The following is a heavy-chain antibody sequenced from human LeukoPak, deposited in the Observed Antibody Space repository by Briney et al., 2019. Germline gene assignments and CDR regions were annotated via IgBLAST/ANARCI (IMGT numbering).Heavy chain of an antibody. CDR1: GFTFSNYA. CDR3: ARGDPHYYYYGMDV. V-gene: IGHV3-30-3*01. J-gene: IGHJ6*02. D-gene: IGHD2-21*02. Sequence: GGSLRLSCAASGFTFSNYAMHWVRQAPGKGLEWVAVISYDGSNKYYADSVKGRFTISRDNSKNTLYLQMNSLRAEDTAVYYCARGDPHYYYYGMDVWGQGTTVTVSS. CDR2: ISYDGSNK.